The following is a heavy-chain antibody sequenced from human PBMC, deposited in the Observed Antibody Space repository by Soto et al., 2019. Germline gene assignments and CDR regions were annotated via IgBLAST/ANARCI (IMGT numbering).Heavy chain of an antibody. CDR1: GGSITNYY. D-gene: IGHD1-26*01. V-gene: IGHV4-59*12. CDR3: ARERVGHSAMDV. J-gene: IGHJ6*02. CDR2: VSDSGST. Sequence: QLQLQESGPGLVKPSETLSLMCTVSGGSITNYYWSWIRQSPAKGLEWIGYVSDSGSTKYNPSLKSRVTISVATSKNQFSIKLTSLTAADTAVYYCARERVGHSAMDVWGQGTTVTVSS.